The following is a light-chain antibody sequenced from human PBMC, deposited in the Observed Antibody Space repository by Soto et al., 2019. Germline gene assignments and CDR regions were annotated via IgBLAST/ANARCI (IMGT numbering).Light chain of an antibody. J-gene: IGKJ1*01. CDR3: QQYNSYSWT. Sequence: SVADRVTITCRASQRIDSHLAWYQQQPGKAPKLLIYAAFFLQSGVPSRFSGSASGTEFTLTISSLQPDDFATYYCQQYNSYSWTFGQGTKVDI. V-gene: IGKV1-9*01. CDR1: QRIDSH. CDR2: AAF.